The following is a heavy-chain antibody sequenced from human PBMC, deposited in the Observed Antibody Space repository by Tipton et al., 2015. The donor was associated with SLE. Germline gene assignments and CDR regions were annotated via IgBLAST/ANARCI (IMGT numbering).Heavy chain of an antibody. V-gene: IGHV4-39*07. D-gene: IGHD1-26*01. CDR3: ARRHYSGPFDH. CDR1: GGSISSGGYY. J-gene: IGHJ4*02. Sequence: TLSLTCTVSGGSISSGGYYWSWIRQPPGKGLEWIGSIFYTGSTYYNPSLKSRVSFSIDTSTNQFSLKLNSVTAADTAAYYCARRHYSGPFDHWGQGTLVTVSS. CDR2: IFYTGST.